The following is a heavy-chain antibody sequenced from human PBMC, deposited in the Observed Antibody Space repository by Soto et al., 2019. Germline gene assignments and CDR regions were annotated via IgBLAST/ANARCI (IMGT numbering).Heavy chain of an antibody. CDR1: GGTFSSYA. J-gene: IGHJ3*02. CDR3: ASPTYNWYDFGAFEI. V-gene: IGHV1-69*01. D-gene: IGHD1-20*01. Sequence: QVQLVQSGAAVKKPRSSVKVSCKASGGTFSSYAISWVRQAPGQGLEWMGGIIPIFGTANYAQKFQGRVTITADESTGTGDMELSSLRSEDTVVYYCASPTYNWYDFGAFEIWGQGTMVTVSS. CDR2: IIPIFGTA.